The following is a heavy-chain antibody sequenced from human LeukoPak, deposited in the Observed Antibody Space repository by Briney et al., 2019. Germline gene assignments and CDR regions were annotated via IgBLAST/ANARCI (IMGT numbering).Heavy chain of an antibody. CDR1: GGSISSGSYY. D-gene: IGHD3-22*01. CDR2: IYTSGST. V-gene: IGHV4-61*02. Sequence: SETLSLTCTVSGGSISSGSYYWSWIRQPAGKGLEWIGRIYTSGSTNYNPSLKSRVTISVDTSKNQFSLKLSSVTAADTAVYYCARHFPHYYDSSGYDAFDIWGQGTMVTVSS. CDR3: ARHFPHYYDSSGYDAFDI. J-gene: IGHJ3*02.